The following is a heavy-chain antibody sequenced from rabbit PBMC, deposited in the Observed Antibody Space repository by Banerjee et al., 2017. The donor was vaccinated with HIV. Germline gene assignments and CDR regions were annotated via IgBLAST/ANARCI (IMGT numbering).Heavy chain of an antibody. J-gene: IGHJ4*01. CDR2: IYAGGSDST. V-gene: IGHV1S40*01. CDR3: ARGDVAGTYYAL. Sequence: QSLEESGGDLVKPGASLTLTCTASGFSVSNSYWIYWVRQAPGKGLEWIACIYAGGSDSTYYASWAKGRFTISKTSSTTVTLQMTSLTAADTATYFCARGDVAGTYYALWGPGTLVTVS. D-gene: IGHD4-2*01. CDR1: GFSVSNSYW.